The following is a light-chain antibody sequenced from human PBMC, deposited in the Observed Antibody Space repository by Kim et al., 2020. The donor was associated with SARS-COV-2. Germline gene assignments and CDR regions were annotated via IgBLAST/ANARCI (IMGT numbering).Light chain of an antibody. V-gene: IGLV4-69*01. CDR3: QTWGSGIRV. Sequence: SVKRTGTLSSGHSSYAIAWHQQQPEKGPRYLMKVNSDGSHSKGDGIPDRFSGSSSGAERYLTISSLQSEDEADYYCQTWGSGIRVFGGGTKVTVL. J-gene: IGLJ3*02. CDR2: VNSDGSH. CDR1: SGHSSYA.